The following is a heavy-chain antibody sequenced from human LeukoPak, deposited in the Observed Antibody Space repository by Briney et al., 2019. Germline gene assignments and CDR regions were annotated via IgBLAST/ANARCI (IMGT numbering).Heavy chain of an antibody. CDR1: GFTFTNYW. J-gene: IGHJ4*02. V-gene: IGHV3-7*01. D-gene: IGHD6-13*01. CDR3: ARDGAAPGLYFDS. CDR2: IKQDGSEK. Sequence: GGSLRLSCAASGFTFTNYWMNWVRQAPGKGLEWVASIKQDGSEKYYVDSVKGRLTISRDNAKNSLYLQMNSLRTEDTAVYYCARDGAAPGLYFDSWGQGALVTVSS.